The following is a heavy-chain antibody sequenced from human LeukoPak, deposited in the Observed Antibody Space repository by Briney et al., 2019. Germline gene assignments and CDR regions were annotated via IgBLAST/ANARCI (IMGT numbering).Heavy chain of an antibody. J-gene: IGHJ2*01. CDR1: GFTFSSYW. D-gene: IGHD6-13*01. Sequence: PGGSLRLSCAASGFTFSSYWMHWVRQAPGKGLVWVSRINSDGSSTSYADSVKGRFTISRDNAKNTLYLQMNSLRAEDTAVYYCARDQDIAAAGTMVYEQLGYFDLWGRGTLVTVSS. V-gene: IGHV3-74*01. CDR2: INSDGSST. CDR3: ARDQDIAAAGTMVYEQLGYFDL.